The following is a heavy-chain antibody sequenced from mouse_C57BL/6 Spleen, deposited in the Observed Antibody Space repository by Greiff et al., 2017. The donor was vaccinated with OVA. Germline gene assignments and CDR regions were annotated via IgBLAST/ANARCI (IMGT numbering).Heavy chain of an antibody. J-gene: IGHJ2*01. CDR3: ARYYYGSSSYFDY. V-gene: IGHV1-61*01. CDR1: GYTFTSYW. D-gene: IGHD1-1*01. Sequence: VQLQQSGAELVRPGSSVKLSCKASGYTFTSYWMDWVKQRPGQGLEWIGNIYPSDSETHYNQKFKDKATLTVDKSSSTAYMQLSSLTSEDSAVYYCARYYYGSSSYFDYWGQGTTLTVSS. CDR2: IYPSDSET.